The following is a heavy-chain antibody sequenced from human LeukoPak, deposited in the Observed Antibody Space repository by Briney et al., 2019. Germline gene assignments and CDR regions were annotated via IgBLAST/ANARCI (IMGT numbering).Heavy chain of an antibody. J-gene: IGHJ4*02. CDR1: GYTFTSYG. V-gene: IGHV1-2*02. CDR3: ARGGYSSSWYFDY. D-gene: IGHD6-13*01. Sequence: ASVKVSCKASGYTFTSYGISWVRQAPGQGLEWMGWINPNSGGTNYAQKFQGRVTMTRDTFISTAYMELSRLRSDDTAVYYCARGGYSSSWYFDYWGQGTLVTVSS. CDR2: INPNSGGT.